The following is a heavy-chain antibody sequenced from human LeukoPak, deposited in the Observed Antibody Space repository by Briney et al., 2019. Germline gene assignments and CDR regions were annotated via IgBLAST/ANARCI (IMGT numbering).Heavy chain of an antibody. Sequence: ASVKVSCKASGYTFTSYGISWVRQAPGQGLEWMGWISAYNGNTNYAQKLQGRVTMTTDTSTSTAYMELRSLRSDDTAVYYCARDLGITGTTGPCDYWGQGTLVTVSS. V-gene: IGHV1-18*01. J-gene: IGHJ4*02. CDR2: ISAYNGNT. CDR3: ARDLGITGTTGPCDY. CDR1: GYTFTSYG. D-gene: IGHD1-7*01.